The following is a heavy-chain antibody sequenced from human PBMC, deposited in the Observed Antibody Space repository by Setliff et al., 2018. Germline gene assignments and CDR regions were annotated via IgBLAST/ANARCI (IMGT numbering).Heavy chain of an antibody. Sequence: GASVKVSCKASGYTFISYGISWVRQAPGQGLEWMGWISAYNGNTNYAQKLQGRVTMTTDISTSTAYMELRSLRSDDTAVYYCARVLFHCSSTSCYLDAFDIWGQGTMVTVSS. CDR1: GYTFISYG. CDR3: ARVLFHCSSTSCYLDAFDI. V-gene: IGHV1-18*01. CDR2: ISAYNGNT. D-gene: IGHD2-2*01. J-gene: IGHJ3*02.